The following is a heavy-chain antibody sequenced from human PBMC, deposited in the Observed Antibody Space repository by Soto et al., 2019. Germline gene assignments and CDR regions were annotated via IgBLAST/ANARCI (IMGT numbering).Heavy chain of an antibody. Sequence: ASVKVSCKASGYTFTSYDINWVRQATGQGLEWMGWMNPNSGNTGYAQKFQGRVTMTRNTSISTAYMELSSLRSEDTAVYYCARGRMITFGGVIVYQYYYYYGMDVWGQGTTVTVSS. V-gene: IGHV1-8*01. CDR1: GYTFTSYD. CDR2: MNPNSGNT. J-gene: IGHJ6*02. CDR3: ARGRMITFGGVIVYQYYYYYGMDV. D-gene: IGHD3-16*02.